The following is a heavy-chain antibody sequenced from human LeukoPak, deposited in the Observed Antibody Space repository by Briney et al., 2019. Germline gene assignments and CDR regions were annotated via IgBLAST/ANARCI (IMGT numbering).Heavy chain of an antibody. CDR1: GGTFSSYA. J-gene: IGHJ3*02. CDR3: ARVYDYVWGSYRYTGAFDI. CDR2: IIPIFGTA. D-gene: IGHD3-16*02. V-gene: IGHV1-69*06. Sequence: SVKVSCKASGGTFSSYAISWVRQAPGQGLEWMGGIIPIFGTANYAQKFQGRVTITADKSTSTAYMELSSLRSEDTAVYYCARVYDYVWGSYRYTGAFDIWGQGTMVTVSS.